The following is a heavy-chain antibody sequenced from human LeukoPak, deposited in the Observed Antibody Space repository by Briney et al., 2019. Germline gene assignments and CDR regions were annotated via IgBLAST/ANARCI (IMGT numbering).Heavy chain of an antibody. CDR2: IYYSGST. CDR1: GGSVSSGSYY. CDR3: ATGITVTTGGFDP. Sequence: SETLSLTRTVSGGSVSSGSYYWSWIRQPPGKGLEWLGYIYYSGSTNYNPSLKSRVTISVDTSKNQFSLKLSSVTAADTAVYYCATGITVTTGGFDPWGQGTLVTVSS. D-gene: IGHD4-17*01. V-gene: IGHV4-61*01. J-gene: IGHJ5*02.